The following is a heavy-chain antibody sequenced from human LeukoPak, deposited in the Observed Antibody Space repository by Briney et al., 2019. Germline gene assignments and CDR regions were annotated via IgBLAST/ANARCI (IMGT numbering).Heavy chain of an antibody. V-gene: IGHV1-69*05. CDR1: GGTFSSYA. CDR3: ARARQWLTTGLDY. CDR2: IIPIFGTA. D-gene: IGHD6-19*01. J-gene: IGHJ4*02. Sequence: SVKVSCKASGGTFSSYAISWVRQAPGQGLEWMGGIIPIFGTANYAQKFQGRVTITTDESTSTAYMELSSLRSEDTAVYYCARARQWLTTGLDYWGQGTLVTVSS.